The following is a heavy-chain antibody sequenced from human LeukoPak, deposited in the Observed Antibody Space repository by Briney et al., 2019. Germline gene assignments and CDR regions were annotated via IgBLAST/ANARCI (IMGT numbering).Heavy chain of an antibody. CDR2: IYHTGST. CDR3: ARAHRGATAEFHY. CDR1: DYSISSGDY. D-gene: IGHD1-26*01. Sequence: SETLSLTCTVSDYSISSGDYWGWIRQPPGKGLEWIGSIYHTGSTYYNPSLKSRVTISIDTSKNQFSLKLSSVTAADTAVYYCARAHRGATAEFHYWGQGTLVTVSS. V-gene: IGHV4-38-2*02. J-gene: IGHJ4*02.